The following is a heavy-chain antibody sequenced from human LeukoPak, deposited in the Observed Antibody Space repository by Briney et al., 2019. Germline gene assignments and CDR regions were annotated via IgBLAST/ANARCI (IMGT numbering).Heavy chain of an antibody. J-gene: IGHJ4*02. CDR2: IRYDGSNK. Sequence: HSGGSLRLSCAASGFTFSSYGMHWVRQAPGKGLEWVAFIRYDGSNKYYADSVKGRFTISRDNSKNTLYLQMNSLRAEDTAVYYCAKDPPPLYGDYPDYWGQGTLVTVSS. CDR1: GFTFSSYG. V-gene: IGHV3-30*02. D-gene: IGHD4-17*01. CDR3: AKDPPPLYGDYPDY.